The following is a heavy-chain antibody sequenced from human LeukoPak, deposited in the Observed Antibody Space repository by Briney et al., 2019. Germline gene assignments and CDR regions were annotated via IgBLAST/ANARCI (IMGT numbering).Heavy chain of an antibody. Sequence: MPSETLSLTCAVYGGSFSGYYWSWIRQPPGKGLEWIGYMYQSGGTDYNPSLKSRVTISVDLSKNQFSLRLSAVTAADTAVYYCARGGWYFAYWGQGTLVTVSS. CDR1: GGSFSGYY. V-gene: IGHV4-34*01. CDR3: ARGGWYFAY. J-gene: IGHJ4*02. CDR2: MYQSGGT. D-gene: IGHD6-19*01.